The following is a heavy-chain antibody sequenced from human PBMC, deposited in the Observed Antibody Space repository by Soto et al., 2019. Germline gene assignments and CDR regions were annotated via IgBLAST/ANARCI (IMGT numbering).Heavy chain of an antibody. V-gene: IGHV3-23*01. CDR2: VGGSGDST. D-gene: IGHD2-15*01. CDR3: AKSPLGYCSGGSCYPPHYFDY. CDR1: GFTFSNYV. J-gene: IGHJ4*02. Sequence: GGSLRLSCAASGFTFSNYVMSWVRQAPGKGLEWVSGVGGSGDSTYYADSVKGRFTISRDNSKDTLYLQMNSLRAEDTAVYYCAKSPLGYCSGGSCYPPHYFDYWGQGTLVTVSS.